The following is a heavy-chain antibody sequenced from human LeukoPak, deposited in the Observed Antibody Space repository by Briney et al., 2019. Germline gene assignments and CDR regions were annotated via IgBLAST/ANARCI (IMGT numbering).Heavy chain of an antibody. D-gene: IGHD3-3*01. CDR1: RFTFSSYS. Sequence: GGSLRLSCAASRFTFSSYSMNWVRQAPGMGLEWVSSISSSSSYIYYADSVKGRFTISRDNAKNTLYLQMNSLRPEDTAVYYCARDYDRYYMDVWGKGTTVTVSS. CDR3: ARDYDRYYMDV. CDR2: ISSSSSYI. V-gene: IGHV3-21*01. J-gene: IGHJ6*03.